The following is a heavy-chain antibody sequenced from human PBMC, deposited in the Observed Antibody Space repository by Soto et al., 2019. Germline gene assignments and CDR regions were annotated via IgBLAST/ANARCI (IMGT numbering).Heavy chain of an antibody. V-gene: IGHV1-69*13. D-gene: IGHD3-22*01. CDR1: GGTFSSYA. Sequence: SVKVSCKASGGTFSSYAISWVRQAPGQGLEWMGEIIPIFGTTNYAQKFQGRVTITADESTSTAYMELSSLRSEDTAVYYCARDRGPSSGYYPYWFDPWGQGTLVTVSS. J-gene: IGHJ5*02. CDR3: ARDRGPSSGYYPYWFDP. CDR2: IIPIFGTT.